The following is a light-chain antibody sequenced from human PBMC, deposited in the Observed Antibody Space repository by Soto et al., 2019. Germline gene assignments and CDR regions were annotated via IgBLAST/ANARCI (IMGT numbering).Light chain of an antibody. CDR2: RNN. Sequence: QSVLTQPPSASGTPGQRVTLSCSGSSSNIGSNYVYWYQQLPGTAPKLLIYRNNQRPSGVPDRFSGSKAGTSASLAISGLRSEDEADYYWAAWDDSLSGLWVLGGGTKLTVL. J-gene: IGLJ3*02. CDR1: SSNIGSNY. CDR3: AAWDDSLSGLWV. V-gene: IGLV1-47*01.